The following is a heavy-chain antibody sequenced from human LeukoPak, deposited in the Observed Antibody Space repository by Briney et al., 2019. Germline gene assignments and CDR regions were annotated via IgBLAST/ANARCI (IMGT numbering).Heavy chain of an antibody. CDR1: GFTFSSTW. V-gene: IGHV3-74*01. D-gene: IGHD3-16*02. Sequence: GGSLRLSCAASGFTFSSTWMHWLRQVPGKGLVWVSRMNPDGGTRDYADSVKGRFTISRDNAKNTLYLQMNSLTVEDTAVYYCATAGSYRFDYWGQGTLVTVSS. CDR3: ATAGSYRFDY. CDR2: MNPDGGTR. J-gene: IGHJ4*02.